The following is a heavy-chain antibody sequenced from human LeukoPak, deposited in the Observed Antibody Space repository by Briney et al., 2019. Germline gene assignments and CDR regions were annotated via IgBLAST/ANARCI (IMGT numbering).Heavy chain of an antibody. CDR2: IRYDGSKK. Sequence: GGSLRLSCTASGFAFRSHAMHWVRQAPGKGLEWVAFIRYDGSKKFYADSVKGRFTISRDNSKNTLYLQMYSLKAEDTAVYYCAKIPYGDYVLDYYYYMDVWGKGTTVTISS. D-gene: IGHD4-17*01. CDR3: AKIPYGDYVLDYYYYMDV. V-gene: IGHV3-30*02. J-gene: IGHJ6*03. CDR1: GFAFRSHA.